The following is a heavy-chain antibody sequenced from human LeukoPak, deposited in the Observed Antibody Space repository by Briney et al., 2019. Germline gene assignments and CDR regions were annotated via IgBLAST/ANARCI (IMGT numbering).Heavy chain of an antibody. CDR1: GGSISSYY. V-gene: IGHV4-4*07. J-gene: IGHJ3*02. D-gene: IGHD4-11*01. Sequence: PSETLSLTCTVSGGSISSYYWSWIRQPAGKGLEWIGRIYTSGSTNYNPSLKSRVTMSVDTSKNQFSLKLTSVTAADTAVYYCARGIEDYSNSNAFDIWGQGTMVTVSS. CDR3: ARGIEDYSNSNAFDI. CDR2: IYTSGST.